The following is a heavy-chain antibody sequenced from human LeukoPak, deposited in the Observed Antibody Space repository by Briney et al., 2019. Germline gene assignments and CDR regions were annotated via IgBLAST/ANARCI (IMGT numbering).Heavy chain of an antibody. Sequence: GGSLRLSCAASGFTFSSYSMNWVRQAPGKGLEWVSYISSSSSTIYYADSVKGRFTISRDNSKNTLYLQMNSLRAEDTAVYYCAKDHYDILLEDYWGQGTLVTVSS. CDR1: GFTFSSYS. CDR3: AKDHYDILLEDY. D-gene: IGHD3-9*01. J-gene: IGHJ4*02. CDR2: ISSSSSTI. V-gene: IGHV3-48*01.